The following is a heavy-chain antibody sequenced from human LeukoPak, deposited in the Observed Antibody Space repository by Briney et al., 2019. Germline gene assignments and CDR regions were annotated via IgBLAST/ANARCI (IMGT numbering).Heavy chain of an antibody. D-gene: IGHD6-19*01. CDR3: TTRGDVGSSGWYYFDH. V-gene: IGHV3-15*01. CDR1: GFTFSNAW. J-gene: IGHJ4*02. CDR2: IKTKTDGGTP. Sequence: GGSLRLSCAASGFTFSNAWMSWVRQAPGKGLEWVGRIKTKTDGGTPDYAAPVKGGFTISRDDSKNTLYLQMNSLKTDDTAVYYCTTRGDVGSSGWYYFDHWGQGTLVTVSS.